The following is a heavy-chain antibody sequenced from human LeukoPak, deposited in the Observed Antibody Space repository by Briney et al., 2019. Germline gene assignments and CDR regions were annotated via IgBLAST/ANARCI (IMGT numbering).Heavy chain of an antibody. J-gene: IGHJ4*02. Sequence: GGSLRLSCEASGFTFSSYAMHWARQAPGKGLEYVSAISSNGGSTYYANSVKGRFTISRDNSKNTLYLQMGSLRAEDMAVYYCARRSGSYRGSFDYWGQGTLVTVSS. CDR3: ARRSGSYRGSFDY. CDR2: ISSNGGST. CDR1: GFTFSSYA. D-gene: IGHD1-26*01. V-gene: IGHV3-64*01.